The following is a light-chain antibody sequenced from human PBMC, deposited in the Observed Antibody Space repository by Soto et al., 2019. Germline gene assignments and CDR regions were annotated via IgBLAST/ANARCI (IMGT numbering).Light chain of an antibody. CDR1: SSDVGSHNL. CDR3: CSYGGSRAA. V-gene: IGLV2-23*02. CDR2: EVT. Sequence: QSALTQPASVSGSPGQSITISCTGTSSDVGSHNLVSWYQQHPGQAPKLMIYEVTKRPLGVSTRFSASKSGNTASLTISGLQAEDEADYYCCSYGGSRAAFGRGTQLTVL. J-gene: IGLJ7*01.